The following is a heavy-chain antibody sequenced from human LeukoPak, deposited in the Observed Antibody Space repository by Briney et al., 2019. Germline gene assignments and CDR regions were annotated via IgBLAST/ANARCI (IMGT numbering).Heavy chain of an antibody. CDR1: GFTFTNYN. D-gene: IGHD4/OR15-4a*01. V-gene: IGHV3-48*01. CDR2: ISGGSGTI. CDR3: ARRYGDWLDP. J-gene: IGHJ5*02. Sequence: GASLRLSCAASGFTFTNYNMNWVRQAPGKGLEWISYISGGSGTIYYADSVRGRFTVSRDNAKDSLWLQMNNLRVEDTAVYYCARRYGDWLDPRGPGTLVTVSS.